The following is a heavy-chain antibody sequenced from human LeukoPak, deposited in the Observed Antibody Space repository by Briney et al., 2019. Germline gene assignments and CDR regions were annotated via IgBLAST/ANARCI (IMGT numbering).Heavy chain of an antibody. V-gene: IGHV3-30*18. CDR3: AKDSSGWYLGAFDI. J-gene: IGHJ3*02. CDR2: ISYDGSNK. D-gene: IGHD6-19*01. CDR1: GFTFSSYG. Sequence: GSLRLSCAASGFTFSSYGMHWVRQAPGKGLEWVAVISYDGSNKYYADSVKGRFTISRDNSKNTLYLQMNSLRAEDTAVYYCAKDSSGWYLGAFDIWGQGTMVTVSS.